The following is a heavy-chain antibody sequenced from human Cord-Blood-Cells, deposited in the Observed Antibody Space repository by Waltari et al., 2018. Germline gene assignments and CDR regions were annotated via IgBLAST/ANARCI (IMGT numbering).Heavy chain of an antibody. J-gene: IGHJ3*02. Sequence: QVQLVQSGAEVKKHGASVKVSCKASGYTFTGYYMHWVRQAPGQGLEWMGWINPNSGGTNYAQKFQGRVTMTRDTSISTAYMELSRLRSDDTAVYYCVRARQFQLVWDAFDIWGQGTMVTVSS. CDR2: INPNSGGT. D-gene: IGHD6-6*01. V-gene: IGHV1-2*02. CDR1: GYTFTGYY. CDR3: VRARQFQLVWDAFDI.